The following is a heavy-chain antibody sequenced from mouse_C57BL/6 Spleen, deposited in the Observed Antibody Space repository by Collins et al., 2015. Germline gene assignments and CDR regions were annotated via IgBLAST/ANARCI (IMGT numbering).Heavy chain of an antibody. D-gene: IGHD1-2*01. V-gene: IGHV3-2*02. CDR2: ISYSGST. CDR1: GYSITSDYA. CDR3: ARSRDYYGYGGY. J-gene: IGHJ2*01. Sequence: DVQLQESGPGLVKPSQSLSLTCTVTGYSITSDYAWNWIRQFPGNKLEWMGYISYSGSTSYNPSLKSRISITRDTSKNQFFLQLNSVTTEDTATYYCARSRDYYGYGGYWGQGTTLTVSS.